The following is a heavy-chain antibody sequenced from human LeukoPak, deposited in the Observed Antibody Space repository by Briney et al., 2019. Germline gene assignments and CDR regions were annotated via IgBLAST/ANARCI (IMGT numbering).Heavy chain of an antibody. Sequence: PGGSLRLSCAASGFTFSSYAMSWVRQAPGKGLEWVSATRVGGETHYADSVEGRFTISRDSSENTLYLQMSGLRAEDTAVYYCAKGTRDAGYYFDYWGQGTLVTVSS. V-gene: IGHV3-23*01. CDR1: GFTFSSYA. D-gene: IGHD1-7*01. CDR2: TRVGGET. J-gene: IGHJ4*02. CDR3: AKGTRDAGYYFDY.